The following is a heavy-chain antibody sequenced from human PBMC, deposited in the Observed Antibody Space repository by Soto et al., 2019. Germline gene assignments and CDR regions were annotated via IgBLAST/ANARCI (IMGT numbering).Heavy chain of an antibody. D-gene: IGHD3-10*01. J-gene: IGHJ6*02. V-gene: IGHV3-21*01. CDR2: ISSSSSYI. Sequence: PWGSLGLGCASSGVTVMSYSVNLFRHSAFKWLEWVSSISSSSSYIYYADSVKGRFTISRDNAKNSLYLQMNSLRAEDTAVYYCARAVAYYGSGTLSGIDVWGQGPTVTLPS. CDR3: ARAVAYYGSGTLSGIDV. CDR1: GVTVMSYS.